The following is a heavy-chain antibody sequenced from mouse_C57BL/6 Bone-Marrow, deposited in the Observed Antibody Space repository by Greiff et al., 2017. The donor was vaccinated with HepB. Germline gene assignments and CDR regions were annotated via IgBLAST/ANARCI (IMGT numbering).Heavy chain of an antibody. J-gene: IGHJ3*01. Sequence: QVQLQQSGAELARPGASVKLSCKASGYTFTSYGISWVKQRTGQGLEWIGEIYPRSGNTYYNEKFKGKATLTADKSSSTAYMELRSLTSEDSAVYFCARRAIYDGYYGWFAYWGQGTLVTVSA. V-gene: IGHV1-81*01. CDR2: IYPRSGNT. D-gene: IGHD2-3*01. CDR1: GYTFTSYG. CDR3: ARRAIYDGYYGWFAY.